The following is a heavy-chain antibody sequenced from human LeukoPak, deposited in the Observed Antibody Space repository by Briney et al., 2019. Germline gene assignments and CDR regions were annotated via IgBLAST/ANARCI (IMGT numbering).Heavy chain of an antibody. CDR2: TNSKSNGGTT. J-gene: IGHJ4*02. V-gene: IGHV3-15*01. D-gene: IGHD2-8*02. Sequence: GGSLRLSCAASGFTFSNAWMSWVRQAPGKGLGWVGRTNSKSNGGTTDFAAPVQGRFTISRDDSKTTLFLQMNSLKTEDTAVYYCTAGGDWGQGTLVIVST. CDR3: TAGGD. CDR1: GFTFSNAW.